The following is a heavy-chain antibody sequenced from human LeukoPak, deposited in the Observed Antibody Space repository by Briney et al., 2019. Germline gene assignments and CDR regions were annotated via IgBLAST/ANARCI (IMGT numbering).Heavy chain of an antibody. D-gene: IGHD5-24*01. V-gene: IGHV4-38-2*01. CDR2: IYHSGST. CDR1: GYSISSGYY. Sequence: PSETLSLTCAVSGYSISSGYYWGWIRQTPGKGLEWIGSIYHSGSTYYNPSLKSRVTISVDTSKNQFSLKLSSVTAADTAVYYCARQRDGYNCDYWGQGTLVSVSS. J-gene: IGHJ4*02. CDR3: ARQRDGYNCDY.